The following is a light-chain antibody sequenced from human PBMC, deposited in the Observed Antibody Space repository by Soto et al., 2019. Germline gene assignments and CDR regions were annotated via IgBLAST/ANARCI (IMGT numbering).Light chain of an antibody. V-gene: IGLV2-14*01. CDR3: ASKTTSSTVL. J-gene: IGLJ2*01. Sequence: QSVLTQPPSASGSPGQSVTISCTGTSSDVGGYDYVSWYQQRPGRAPKVLIYDVRIRPSEVSNRFSGSKSGDTASLTISGLQAEDEAVYYCASKTTSSTVLFGGGTKLTVL. CDR2: DVR. CDR1: SSDVGGYDY.